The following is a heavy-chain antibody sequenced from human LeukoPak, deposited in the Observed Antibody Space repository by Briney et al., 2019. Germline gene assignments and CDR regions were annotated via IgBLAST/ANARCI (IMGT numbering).Heavy chain of an antibody. D-gene: IGHD2-8*01. CDR1: GFTFSSSA. J-gene: IGHJ6*02. Sequence: PGGSLRLSCAASGFTFSSSAMSWVRQAPGKGLEWVSAISNNGGYTYYADSVQGRFTISRDNSKSTLCLQMNSLRAEDTAVYYCARDVPDCTNGVCYPCGMDVWGQGTTVTVSS. CDR2: ISNNGGYT. V-gene: IGHV3-23*01. CDR3: ARDVPDCTNGVCYPCGMDV.